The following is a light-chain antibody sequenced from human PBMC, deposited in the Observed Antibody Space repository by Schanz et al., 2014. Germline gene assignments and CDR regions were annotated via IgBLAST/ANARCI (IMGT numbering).Light chain of an antibody. Sequence: QSALTQPASVSGSPGQSITISCTGTNSDVGGYNYVSWYQQHPGKAPKLMIYDVSNRPSGVPDRFSGSKSGNTASLTISGLQAEDEADYYCCSYAGDNTLRFGGGTKLTVL. V-gene: IGLV2-23*02. CDR2: DVS. CDR1: NSDVGGYNY. J-gene: IGLJ3*02. CDR3: CSYAGDNTLR.